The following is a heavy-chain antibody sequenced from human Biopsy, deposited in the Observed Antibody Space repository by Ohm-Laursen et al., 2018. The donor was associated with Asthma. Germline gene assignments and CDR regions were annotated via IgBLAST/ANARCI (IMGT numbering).Heavy chain of an antibody. V-gene: IGHV4-39*01. CDR1: GCAIRTRGYY. Sequence: TLSLTCSVSGCAIRTRGYYWGWLRQPPGKGLEWIGSMYYSGSAYYNPSLESRVTISVDTSKNQFSLKLTSVTAADTAVYYCVRGSSSWHHGPFHYYYGLDVGGQGTTATVSS. CDR3: VRGSSSWHHGPFHYYYGLDV. CDR2: MYYSGSA. D-gene: IGHD6-13*01. J-gene: IGHJ6*02.